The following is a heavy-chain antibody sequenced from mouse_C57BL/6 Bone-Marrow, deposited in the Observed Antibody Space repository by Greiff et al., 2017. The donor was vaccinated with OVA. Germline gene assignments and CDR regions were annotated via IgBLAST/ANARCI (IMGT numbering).Heavy chain of an antibody. CDR1: GFTFSDAW. Sequence: EVQLVESGGGLVQPGGSMKLSCAASGFTFSDAWMDWVRQSPEKGLEWVAEIRNKANNHATYYAESVKGRFTISRDDSKSSVYLQMNSLRAEDTGIYYCTRRGSNYAWFAYWGQGTLVTVSA. J-gene: IGHJ3*01. V-gene: IGHV6-6*01. CDR3: TRRGSNYAWFAY. CDR2: IRNKANNHAT. D-gene: IGHD2-5*01.